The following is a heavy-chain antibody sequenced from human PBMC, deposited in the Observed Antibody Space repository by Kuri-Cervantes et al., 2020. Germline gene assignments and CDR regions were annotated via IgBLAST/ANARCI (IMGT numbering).Heavy chain of an antibody. CDR1: GYSISSGHY. CDR2: IYYSGTT. J-gene: IGHJ4*02. V-gene: IGHV4-38-2*01. CDR3: ARHPGMGWFDY. Sequence: SQTLSLTCAVSGYSISSGHYWGWIRQPPGKGLEWIGSIYYSGTTYNNPSFKSRVTISVDTSKNHFSLKLTSVTAADTAVYYCARHPGMGWFDYWGQGTLVTVSS. D-gene: IGHD6-13*01.